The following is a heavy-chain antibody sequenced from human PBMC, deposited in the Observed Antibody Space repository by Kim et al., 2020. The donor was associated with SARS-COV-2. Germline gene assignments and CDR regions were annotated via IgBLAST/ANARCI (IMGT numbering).Heavy chain of an antibody. D-gene: IGHD3-10*01. V-gene: IGHV4-39*01. CDR3: ARLGQYSL. CDR1: GGSISSSSYY. J-gene: IGHJ4*02. CDR2: IYYSGST. Sequence: SETLSLTCTVSGGSISSSSYYWGWIRQPPGKGLEWIGSIYYSGSTYYNPSLKSRVTISVDTSKNQFSLKLSSVTAADTAVYYCARLGQYSLWGQGTLVTVSS.